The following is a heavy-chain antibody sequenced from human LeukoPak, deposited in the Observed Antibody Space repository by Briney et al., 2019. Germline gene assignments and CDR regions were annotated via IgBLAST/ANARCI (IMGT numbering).Heavy chain of an antibody. CDR2: IYPGDSDT. V-gene: IGHV5-51*01. Sequence: GESLQISCKGSGYSFTNYWIGWVRQLPGKGLEWMGIIYPGDSDTRYRPSIQGQVTLSADKSISTAYLQWSSLKASDTAMYYCASIAVPGGNYWGQGTLVTVSS. D-gene: IGHD6-19*01. J-gene: IGHJ4*02. CDR1: GYSFTNYW. CDR3: ASIAVPGGNY.